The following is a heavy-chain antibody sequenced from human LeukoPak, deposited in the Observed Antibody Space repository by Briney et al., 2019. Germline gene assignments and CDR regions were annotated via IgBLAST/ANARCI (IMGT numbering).Heavy chain of an antibody. V-gene: IGHV4-39*01. Sequence: SETLSLTCSVSGGSISGSNYYWGWVRQPPGKGLEWIGSIYSSGSTYYNPSLKSRVTISIDTSMNQFSLRLSSVTAADTAVFYCESGMNPDAFHVWGQGTMITVSS. CDR3: ESGMNPDAFHV. CDR1: GGSISGSNYY. CDR2: IYSSGST. J-gene: IGHJ3*01.